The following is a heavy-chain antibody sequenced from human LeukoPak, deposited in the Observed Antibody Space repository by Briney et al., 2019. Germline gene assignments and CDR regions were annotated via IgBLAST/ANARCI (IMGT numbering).Heavy chain of an antibody. D-gene: IGHD3-22*01. CDR3: ARDAHYYDSRAYYYYGMDV. CDR1: GFTFDDYG. Sequence: PGGSLRLSCAASGFTFDDYGMSWVRQAPGKGLEWVSVIYSGGSTYYADSVKGRFTISRDNSKNTLYLQMNSLRAEDTAVYYCARDAHYYDSRAYYYYGMDVWGQGTTVTVSS. V-gene: IGHV3-66*01. J-gene: IGHJ6*02. CDR2: IYSGGST.